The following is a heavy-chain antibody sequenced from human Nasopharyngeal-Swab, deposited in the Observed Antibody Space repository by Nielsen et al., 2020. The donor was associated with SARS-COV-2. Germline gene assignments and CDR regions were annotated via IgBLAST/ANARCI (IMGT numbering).Heavy chain of an antibody. Sequence: GESLKISCAASGFTFSSYDMHWVRQATGKGLEWVSAIGTAGDTYYPGSVKGRFTISRENAKNSLYLQMNSLRAGDTAVYYCANERPYVGGNYWGQGTLVTVSS. D-gene: IGHD3-16*01. CDR3: ANERPYVGGNY. CDR2: IGTAGDT. J-gene: IGHJ4*02. CDR1: GFTFSSYD. V-gene: IGHV3-13*04.